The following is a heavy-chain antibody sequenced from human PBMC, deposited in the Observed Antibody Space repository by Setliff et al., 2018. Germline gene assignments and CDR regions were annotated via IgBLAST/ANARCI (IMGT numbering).Heavy chain of an antibody. CDR3: VRSSAPQVVLAADFDF. D-gene: IGHD6-19*01. CDR2: XXXXXXXX. CDR1: GFGFTTFG. J-gene: IGHJ4*02. Sequence: SVKVSCKTSGFGFTTFGFSWVRQAPGQGLEXLGSXXXXXXXXXXPXWXQXXXTMTIDTSATTVYMELQSLRSDDTAVYYCVRSSAPQVVLAADFDFWGQGTPVTVSS. V-gene: IGHV1-18*01.